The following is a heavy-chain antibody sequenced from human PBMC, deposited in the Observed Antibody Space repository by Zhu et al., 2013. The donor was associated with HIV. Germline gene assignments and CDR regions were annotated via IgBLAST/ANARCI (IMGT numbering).Heavy chain of an antibody. D-gene: IGHD3-22*01. Sequence: QVQLVQSGAEVKKPGASVKVSCKASGYTFTSYGISWVRQAPGQGLEWMGGIIPIFGTANYAQKFQGRVTITADESTSTAYMELSSLRSEDTAVYYCARSYYYDSSGYYPFDYWGQGTLVTVSS. J-gene: IGHJ4*02. CDR2: IIPIFGTA. V-gene: IGHV1-69*01. CDR1: GYTFTSYG. CDR3: ARSYYYDSSGYYPFDY.